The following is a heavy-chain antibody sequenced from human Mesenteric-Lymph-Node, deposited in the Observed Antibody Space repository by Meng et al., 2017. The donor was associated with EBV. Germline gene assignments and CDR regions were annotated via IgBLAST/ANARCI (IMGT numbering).Heavy chain of an antibody. Sequence: VMLVQSGAEVKKPGASVKVSCKASGYSCTSSYMHWVRQAPGQGLEWMGIINPGGGSTDYAQKFQGRVTMTRDTSTSTVYMELSSLRSEDTAVYYCARERIAAAGTQYFDYWGHGTLVTVSS. CDR1: GYSCTSSY. D-gene: IGHD6-13*01. V-gene: IGHV1-46*01. CDR2: INPGGGST. J-gene: IGHJ4*01. CDR3: ARERIAAAGTQYFDY.